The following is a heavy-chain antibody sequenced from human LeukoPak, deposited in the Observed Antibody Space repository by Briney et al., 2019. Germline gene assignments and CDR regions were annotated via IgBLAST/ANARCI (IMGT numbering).Heavy chain of an antibody. Sequence: SDTQSLMCSLCNHPLSSYNGSCLRQPRGEGLEWIGYIYYSGSINYNPSLKSRVTISVGTSKNQFSLKLSSVTAADTAVYFCARHSPAAGTSTAMDVWGQGTTVSVSS. V-gene: IGHV4-59*08. CDR3: ARHSPAAGTSTAMDV. D-gene: IGHD6-13*01. CDR2: IYYSGSI. CDR1: NHPLSSYN. J-gene: IGHJ6*02.